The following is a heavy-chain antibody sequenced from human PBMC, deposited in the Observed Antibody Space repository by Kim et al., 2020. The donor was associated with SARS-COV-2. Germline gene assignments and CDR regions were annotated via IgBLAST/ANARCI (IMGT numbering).Heavy chain of an antibody. CDR2: MNPNSGNT. CDR1: GYTFTSYD. CDR3: ARRGYYYDSSGYYYAYGMDV. D-gene: IGHD3-22*01. J-gene: IGHJ6*02. Sequence: ASVKVSCKASGYTFTSYDINWVRQATGQGLEWMGWMNPNSGNTGYAQKFQGRVTMTRNTSISTAYMELSSLRSEDTAVYYCARRGYYYDSSGYYYAYGMDVWGQGTTVTVSS. V-gene: IGHV1-8*01.